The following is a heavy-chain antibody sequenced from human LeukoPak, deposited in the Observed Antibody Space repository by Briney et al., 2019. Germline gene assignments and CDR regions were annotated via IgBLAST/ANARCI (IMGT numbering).Heavy chain of an antibody. CDR1: GFTFDDYG. Sequence: PGGSLRLSCAASGFTFDDYGMSWVRQAPGKGLEWVSGINWNGGSTGYADSVKGRFTISRDNAKNSLYLQMNSLRAEDTALYYCARVGGANAGATQFDYWGQGTLVTVSS. D-gene: IGHD1-26*01. V-gene: IGHV3-20*04. CDR3: ARVGGANAGATQFDY. J-gene: IGHJ4*02. CDR2: INWNGGST.